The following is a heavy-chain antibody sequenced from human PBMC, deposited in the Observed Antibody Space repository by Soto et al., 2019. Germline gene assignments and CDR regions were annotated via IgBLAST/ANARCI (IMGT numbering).Heavy chain of an antibody. D-gene: IGHD6-19*01. CDR3: VREVIPVLGSIRYFDP. J-gene: IGHJ5*02. CDR1: LYPFTGYW. Sequence: GGSLRISCAASLYPFTGYWMHWVRQSTGMGLEWLSRINPDGTSTKYADSVKGRFSMSRDNADNTLYLQMNSLRDEDTGVYYCVREVIPVLGSIRYFDPWGQGTLVTVSS. V-gene: IGHV3-74*01. CDR2: INPDGTST.